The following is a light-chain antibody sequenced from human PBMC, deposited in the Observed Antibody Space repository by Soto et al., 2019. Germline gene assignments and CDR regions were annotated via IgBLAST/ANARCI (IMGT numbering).Light chain of an antibody. V-gene: IGKV2-30*01. Sequence: DVVATQSPLSLAVTLGQPASISCRSTQSLVSPDGNTYLNWVHQRPGQSPSSLIYKVSNLDSGVPDRFSGHGSGTDFALKIGRVEAAGVGGYYCMQGSHWASCFGGGIKVEI. CDR2: KVS. J-gene: IGKJ4*01. CDR3: MQGSHWASC. CDR1: QSLVSPDGNTY.